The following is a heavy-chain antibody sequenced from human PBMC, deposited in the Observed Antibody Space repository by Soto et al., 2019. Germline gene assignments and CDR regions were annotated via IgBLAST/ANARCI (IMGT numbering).Heavy chain of an antibody. CDR1: GGSFSGFY. J-gene: IGHJ3*02. CDR3: ARGRRTDYDFWSGRHDAFDI. D-gene: IGHD3-3*01. CDR2: CSQDCLT. V-gene: IGHV4-34*01. Sequence: QVQLHQWGAGLLRPSETLSLTCSVYGGSFSGFYYNWIRQPPGKGLEWIGDCSQDCLTNYSPSLKRRLTISFDTSKIQSSLTLTSVTAADTAVYFCARGRRTDYDFWSGRHDAFDIWGQGTMVTVSS.